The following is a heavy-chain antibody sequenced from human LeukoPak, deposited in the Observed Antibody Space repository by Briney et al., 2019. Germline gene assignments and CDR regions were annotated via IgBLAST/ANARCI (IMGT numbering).Heavy chain of an antibody. D-gene: IGHD6-19*01. CDR3: ARVGDPSQWLVLGEYYFDY. Sequence: PGGSLRLSCAASGFTFSSYWMSWVRQAPGKGLEWVANIKQDGSEKYYVDSVKGRFTISRDNAKNSLYLQMNSLRAEDTAVYYCARVGDPSQWLVLGEYYFDYWGQGTLVTVSS. J-gene: IGHJ4*02. CDR1: GFTFSSYW. CDR2: IKQDGSEK. V-gene: IGHV3-7*03.